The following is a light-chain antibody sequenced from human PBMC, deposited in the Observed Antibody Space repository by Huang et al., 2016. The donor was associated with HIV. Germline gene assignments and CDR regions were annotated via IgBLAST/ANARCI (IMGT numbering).Light chain of an antibody. CDR2: GAS. J-gene: IGKJ3*01. CDR1: QSVSSKY. V-gene: IGKV3-20*01. Sequence: EIVLTQSPGTVSLSPGERATLSCRASQSVSSKYLAWYQQTPGQAPRLLIYGASYRATGIPYRFSGSGSGTDFTLTISRLEPEDFAVYYCQQYDSSPIFTFGPGTKVDIK. CDR3: QQYDSSPIFT.